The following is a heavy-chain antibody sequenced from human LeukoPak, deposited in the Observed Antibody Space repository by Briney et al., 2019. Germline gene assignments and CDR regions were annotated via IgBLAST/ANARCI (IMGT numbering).Heavy chain of an antibody. CDR2: MNPNSGNT. J-gene: IGHJ5*02. V-gene: IGHV1-8*01. D-gene: IGHD3-10*01. CDR1: GYTFTSYD. Sequence: ASVKVSCKASGYTFTSYDINWVRQATGQGLEWMGWMNPNSGNTGCAQKFQGRVTMTRNTSISTAYMELSSLRSEDTAVYYCARDRDYYGSGSYYRGYNWFDPWGQGTLVTVSS. CDR3: ARDRDYYGSGSYYRGYNWFDP.